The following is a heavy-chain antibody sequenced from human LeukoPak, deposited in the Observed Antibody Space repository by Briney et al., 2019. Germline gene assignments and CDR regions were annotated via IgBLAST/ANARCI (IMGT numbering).Heavy chain of an antibody. V-gene: IGHV3-33*01. D-gene: IGHD5-12*01. CDR1: GFTFSSYG. J-gene: IGHJ4*02. CDR2: IWYDGSNK. CDR3: ARELVATTHFDY. Sequence: GGSLRLSCAASGFTFSSYGMHWVRQAPGKGLEWVAVIWYDGSNKYYADSVKGRFTISRDSSKNTLYLQMNSLRAEDTAVYYCARELVATTHFDYWGQGTLVTVSS.